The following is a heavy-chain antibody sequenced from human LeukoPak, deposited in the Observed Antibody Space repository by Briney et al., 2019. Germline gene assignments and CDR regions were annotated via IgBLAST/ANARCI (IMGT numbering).Heavy chain of an antibody. Sequence: PSETLSLTCTVSGGSMSSYYWTWIRQSPGKGLEWKGLEWIGYVSYSGSTNYNPSLKSRVTISIDTSKNRFYLKLISVTDADTAIYYCAREGINTGKFDPWGQGTLVTVSS. CDR2: VSYSGST. V-gene: IGHV4-59*01. CDR3: AREGINTGKFDP. J-gene: IGHJ5*02. CDR1: GGSMSSYY. D-gene: IGHD4-17*01.